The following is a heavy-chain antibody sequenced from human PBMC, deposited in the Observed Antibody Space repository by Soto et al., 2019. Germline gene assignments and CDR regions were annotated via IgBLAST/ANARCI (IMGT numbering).Heavy chain of an antibody. Sequence: GGSLRLSCVASGFSFSNFGMHWVRQAPGKGLEWVAVIWYDGSKKYYADSVKGRFTISRDNSKNTLYLQMNTLRVEDTAVYYCARGNYESSAFLDYWGQETLVTVSS. CDR3: ARGNYESSAFLDY. V-gene: IGHV3-33*01. J-gene: IGHJ4*02. CDR1: GFSFSNFG. D-gene: IGHD3-22*01. CDR2: IWYDGSKK.